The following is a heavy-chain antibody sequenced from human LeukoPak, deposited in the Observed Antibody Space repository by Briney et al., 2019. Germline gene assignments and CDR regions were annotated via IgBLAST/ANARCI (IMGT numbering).Heavy chain of an antibody. CDR1: GGSLSSTGYL. CDR2: MFYSGLS. D-gene: IGHD3-16*01. CDR3: ASLACRASGCSFGGGFDV. Sequence: SETLSLTCTVSGGSLSSTGYLWRWIRQHPGKGLEWVGYMFYSGLSYYSPSLESRLTMSVDTSQSQFSLKVNSVTAADTAVYYCASLACRASGCSFGGGFDVWGQGTVVTVSS. J-gene: IGHJ3*01. V-gene: IGHV4-31*03.